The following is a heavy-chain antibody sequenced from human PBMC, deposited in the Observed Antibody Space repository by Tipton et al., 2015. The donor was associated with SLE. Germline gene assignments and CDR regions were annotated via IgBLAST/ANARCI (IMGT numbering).Heavy chain of an antibody. J-gene: IGHJ3*02. CDR1: GGSFSGYY. CDR3: ARDYSSSSFDI. D-gene: IGHD6-13*01. CDR2: ISHSGIT. V-gene: IGHV4-34*01. Sequence: LRLSCAVYGGSFSGYYWSWIRQPPGKGLEWIGEISHSGITNYNPSLKSRVTISLDTSKNQFSLKLSSVTAADTAVYYCARDYSSSSFDIWGQGTMVTVSP.